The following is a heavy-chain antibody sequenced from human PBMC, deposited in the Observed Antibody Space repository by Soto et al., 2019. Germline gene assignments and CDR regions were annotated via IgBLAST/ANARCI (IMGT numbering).Heavy chain of an antibody. CDR3: ARVTTVETGNY. V-gene: IGHV1-18*01. D-gene: IGHD4-17*01. CDR1: GYTFTSYG. CDR2: ISAYNVNT. J-gene: IGHJ4*02. Sequence: QVQLVQSGDEAKKPGASVKVSGRPSGYTFTSYGIGWVRQAPGQGLEWMGWISAYNVNTNYAQKPQGRVTMTPDTSTSTAYMELRSLRSDDTAVYYCARVTTVETGNYWGQGTLVTVSS.